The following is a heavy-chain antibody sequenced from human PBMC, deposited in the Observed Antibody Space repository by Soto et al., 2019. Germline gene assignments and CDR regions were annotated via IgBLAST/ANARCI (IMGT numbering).Heavy chain of an antibody. CDR1: GFTFDDYT. D-gene: IGHD5-12*01. Sequence: GGSLRLSCAASGFTFDDYTMHWVRQAPGKGLEWVSLISWDGGSTYYADSVKGRFTISRDNSKNSLYLQMNSLRTEDTALYYCAKDIKDGYNDYYYYGMDVWGQGTTVTVSS. J-gene: IGHJ6*02. V-gene: IGHV3-43*01. CDR3: AKDIKDGYNDYYYYGMDV. CDR2: ISWDGGST.